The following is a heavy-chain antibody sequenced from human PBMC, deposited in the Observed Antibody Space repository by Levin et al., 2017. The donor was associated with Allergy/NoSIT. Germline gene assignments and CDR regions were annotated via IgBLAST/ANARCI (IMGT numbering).Heavy chain of an antibody. Sequence: GESLKISCAASGFTFSSYEMNWVRQAPGKGLEWVSYISSSGSTIYYADSVKGRFTISRDNTKNSLYLQMNSLRAEDTAVYYCARQLGNFWSGYNYFDYWGQGTLVTVSS. CDR2: ISSSGSTI. CDR3: ARQLGNFWSGYNYFDY. V-gene: IGHV3-48*03. J-gene: IGHJ4*02. D-gene: IGHD3-3*01. CDR1: GFTFSSYE.